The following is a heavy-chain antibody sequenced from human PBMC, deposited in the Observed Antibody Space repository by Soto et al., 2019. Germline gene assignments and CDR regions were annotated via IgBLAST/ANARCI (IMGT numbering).Heavy chain of an antibody. CDR3: ARDAYDYVWGSYRFYYYGMDV. CDR1: GFTFSSYG. Sequence: GGSLRLSCAASGFTFSSYGMHWVRQAPGKGLEWVAVIWYDGSNKYYADSVKGRFTISRDNSKNTLYLQMNSLRAEDTAVYYCARDAYDYVWGSYRFYYYGMDVWGQGTTVTVSS. V-gene: IGHV3-33*01. J-gene: IGHJ6*02. D-gene: IGHD3-16*02. CDR2: IWYDGSNK.